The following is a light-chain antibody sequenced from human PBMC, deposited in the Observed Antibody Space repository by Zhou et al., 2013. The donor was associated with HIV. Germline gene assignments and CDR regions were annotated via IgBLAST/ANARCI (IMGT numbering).Light chain of an antibody. Sequence: DIQMTQAPPSLSASVGDRVTISCRASRIITSYLNWYQQKAGKAPKLLIYGVSSLQRGVPSRFSGSGFGTDFTLTITNLQAEDFATYFCQQSYSLPVTFGQGTKIEIK. J-gene: IGKJ2*01. CDR1: RIITSY. CDR2: GVS. CDR3: QQSYSLPVT. V-gene: IGKV1-39*01.